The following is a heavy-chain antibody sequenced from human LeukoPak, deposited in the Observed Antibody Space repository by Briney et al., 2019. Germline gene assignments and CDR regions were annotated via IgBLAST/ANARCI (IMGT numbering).Heavy chain of an antibody. Sequence: PSETLSLTCTVSGGSISSSSYYWGWIRQPPGKGLEWIGSIYYSGSTYYNPSLKSRVTISVDTSKNQFSLKLSSVTAADTAVYYCAGVPYGSGSYLFHWFDPWGQGTLVTVSS. CDR3: AGVPYGSGSYLFHWFDP. V-gene: IGHV4-39*07. CDR2: IYYSGST. J-gene: IGHJ5*02. CDR1: GGSISSSSYY. D-gene: IGHD3-10*01.